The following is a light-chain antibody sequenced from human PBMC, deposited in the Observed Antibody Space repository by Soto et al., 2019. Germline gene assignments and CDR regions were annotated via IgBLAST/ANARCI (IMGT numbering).Light chain of an antibody. V-gene: IGKV3-15*01. J-gene: IGKJ2*01. Sequence: EIVMTQSPATLSVSPGERATLSCRASQSVSSNLAWYQQKPGQAPRLLIYGASTQATGSPARFSGSASGTEYTLPISSLQSEDFAVYYCQQYNKWPPYTFGQGNKLELK. CDR2: GAS. CDR1: QSVSSN. CDR3: QQYNKWPPYT.